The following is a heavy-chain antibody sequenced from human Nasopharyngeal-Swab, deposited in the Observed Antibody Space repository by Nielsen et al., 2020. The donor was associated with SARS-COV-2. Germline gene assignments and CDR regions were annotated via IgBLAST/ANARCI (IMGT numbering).Heavy chain of an antibody. CDR3: ARVKPNLRGYDLTDI. J-gene: IGHJ3*02. D-gene: IGHD5-12*01. V-gene: IGHV7-4-1*02. Sequence: WVRQAPGQGLEWMGWINTNTGNPTYAQGFTGRFVFSLDTSVSTAYLQISSLKAEDTAVYYCARVKPNLRGYDLTDIWGQGTMVTVSS. CDR2: INTNTGNP.